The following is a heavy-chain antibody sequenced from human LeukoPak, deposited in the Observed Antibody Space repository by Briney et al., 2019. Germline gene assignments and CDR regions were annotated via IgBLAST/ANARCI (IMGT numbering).Heavy chain of an antibody. D-gene: IGHD1-26*01. CDR3: ARDRAYSRFDY. CDR1: GFTFSGSW. V-gene: IGHV3-7*01. Sequence: GGSLRLSCVDSGFTFSGSWMTWVRQAPGKGLEWVASIKEDGSEDYYVGSVEGRFTIFRDNSKNSLYLQMNNLRVEDTAVCYCARDRAYSRFDYWGQGTLVTVAS. J-gene: IGHJ4*02. CDR2: IKEDGSED.